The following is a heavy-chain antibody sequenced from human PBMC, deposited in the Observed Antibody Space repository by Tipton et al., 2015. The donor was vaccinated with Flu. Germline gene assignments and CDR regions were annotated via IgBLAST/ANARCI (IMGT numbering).Heavy chain of an antibody. D-gene: IGHD3-22*01. CDR2: IYYSGST. Sequence: TLSLTCTVSGGSISSSSYYWGWIRQPPGKGLEWIGSIYYSGSTYYNPSLKSRVTISVDTSKNQFSLKLSSVTAADTAVYYCARLIRRYRYYYDSSGYYPFDYWGQGTLVTVSS. CDR1: GGSISSSSYY. CDR3: ARLIRRYRYYYDSSGYYPFDY. V-gene: IGHV4-39*01. J-gene: IGHJ4*02.